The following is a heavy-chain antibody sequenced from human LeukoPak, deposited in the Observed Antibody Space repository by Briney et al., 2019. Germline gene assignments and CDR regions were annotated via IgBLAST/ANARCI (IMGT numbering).Heavy chain of an antibody. Sequence: GGSLRLSCAASGFTFSSYWMSWVRQAPGKGLEWVSAISGSGGSTYYADSVKGRFTISRDNSKNTLYLQMNSLRAEDTAVYYCAKKGVAVGAHFDYWGQGTLVTVSS. CDR3: AKKGVAVGAHFDY. D-gene: IGHD1-26*01. V-gene: IGHV3-23*01. J-gene: IGHJ4*02. CDR1: GFTFSSYW. CDR2: ISGSGGST.